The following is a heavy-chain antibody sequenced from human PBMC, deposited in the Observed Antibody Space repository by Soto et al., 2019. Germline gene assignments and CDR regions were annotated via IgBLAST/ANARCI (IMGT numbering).Heavy chain of an antibody. J-gene: IGHJ6*02. V-gene: IGHV4-59*01. CDR1: GGSISSYY. Sequence: SETLSLTCTVSGGSISSYYWSWIRQPPGKGLEWIGYIYYSGSTNYNPSLKSRVTISVDTSKNQFSLKLSSVTAADTAVYYCARELGYCSGGSCYSADYYYYGMDVWGQGTTVTVSS. CDR2: IYYSGST. D-gene: IGHD2-15*01. CDR3: ARELGYCSGGSCYSADYYYYGMDV.